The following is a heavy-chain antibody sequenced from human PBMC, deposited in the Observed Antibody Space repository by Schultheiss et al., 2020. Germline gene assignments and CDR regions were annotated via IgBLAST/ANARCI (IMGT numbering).Heavy chain of an antibody. V-gene: IGHV3-30-3*01. CDR3: ARARQPLLPPWSHFDF. Sequence: GGSLRLSCAASGFTFSSYAMHWVRQAPGKGLEWVAVISYDGSNKYYADSVKGRFTISRDNSKNTLYLQMNSLRAEDTAVYYCARARQPLLPPWSHFDFWGQGTTVTVSS. CDR2: ISYDGSNK. CDR1: GFTFSSYA. D-gene: IGHD3-3*01. J-gene: IGHJ4*02.